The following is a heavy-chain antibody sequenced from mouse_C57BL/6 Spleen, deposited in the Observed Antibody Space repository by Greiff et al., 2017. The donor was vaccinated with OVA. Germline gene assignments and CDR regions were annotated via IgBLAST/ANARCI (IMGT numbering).Heavy chain of an antibody. V-gene: IGHV3-6*01. J-gene: IGHJ3*01. D-gene: IGHD1-1*01. CDR2: ISYDGSN. Sequence: ASGPGLVKPSQSLSLTCSVTGYSITSGYYWNWIRQFPGNKLEWMGYISYDGSNNYNPSLKNRISITRDPSKNQFFLKLNSVTTEDTATYYCAREGTHYYGSSPFAYWGQGTLVTVSA. CDR1: GYSITSGYY. CDR3: AREGTHYYGSSPFAY.